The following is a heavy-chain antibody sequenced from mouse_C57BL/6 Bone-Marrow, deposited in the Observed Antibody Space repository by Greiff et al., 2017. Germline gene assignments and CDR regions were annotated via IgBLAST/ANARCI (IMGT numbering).Heavy chain of an antibody. CDR3: GSWGSDVNY. Sequence: EVQLQQSGAELVKPGASVKISCKASGYTFTDYYINWVKQSNGKGLEWIGVINPNSGTTNYNQKFKSKATMTVDPSSSTAYMQLSSLTSEDSAVYYSGSWGSDVNYWGQGTTITVSS. CDR1: GYTFTDYY. J-gene: IGHJ2*01. CDR2: INPNSGTT. V-gene: IGHV1-39*01. D-gene: IGHD3-1*01.